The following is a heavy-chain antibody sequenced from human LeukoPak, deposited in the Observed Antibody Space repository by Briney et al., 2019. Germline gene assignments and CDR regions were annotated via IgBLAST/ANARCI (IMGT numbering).Heavy chain of an antibody. CDR3: ARKSAGFLTA. Sequence: ASVKVSCKASGYTFTGDQIYWLRQAPGQGLEWVGWIKPSSGDTLYEQKFQGRVTMTRNKSISSAYMELSSLRSDDTAVYYCARKSAGFLTAWGQGTLVTVSS. J-gene: IGHJ5*02. CDR1: GYTFTGDQ. CDR2: IKPSSGDT. V-gene: IGHV1-2*02. D-gene: IGHD2/OR15-2a*01.